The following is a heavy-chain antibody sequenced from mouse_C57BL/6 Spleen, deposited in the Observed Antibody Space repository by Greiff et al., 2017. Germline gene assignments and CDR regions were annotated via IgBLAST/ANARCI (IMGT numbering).Heavy chain of an antibody. CDR1: GYTFTDYE. V-gene: IGHV1-15*01. D-gene: IGHD2-4*01. J-gene: IGHJ3*01. CDR3: TREGIYYDYGAWFAY. CDR2: IDPETGGT. Sequence: VQLQQSGAELVRPGASVTLSCKASGYTFTDYEMHWVKQTPVHGLEWIGAIDPETGGTAYNQKFKGKAILTADKSSSTAYMELRSLTSEDSAVYYCTREGIYYDYGAWFAYWGQGTLVTVSA.